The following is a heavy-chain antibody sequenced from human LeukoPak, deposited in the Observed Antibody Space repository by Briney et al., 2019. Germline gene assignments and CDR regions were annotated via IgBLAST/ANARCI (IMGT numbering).Heavy chain of an antibody. CDR1: GGSISSNNW. CDR3: ARGGGYYFDY. D-gene: IGHD3-16*01. Sequence: SSETLSLTCAVSGGSISSNNWWNWVRQPPGKGLEWIGEIFHSGSTNYNPSLMSRVSISLDKSKNHLSLKLSSVTAADTAVYYCARGGGYYFDYWGQGTLVTVSS. CDR2: IFHSGST. V-gene: IGHV4-4*02. J-gene: IGHJ4*02.